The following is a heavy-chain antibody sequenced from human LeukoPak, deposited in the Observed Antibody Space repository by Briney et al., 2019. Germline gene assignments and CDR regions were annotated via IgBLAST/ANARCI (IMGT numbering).Heavy chain of an antibody. D-gene: IGHD4-17*01. J-gene: IGHJ4*02. CDR3: ARGPPDGDYFDY. Sequence: PSETLSLTCTVSGGSISSGDYYWSWIRQPPGKGLEGSGYIDYSGSTYYNPSLNSRVTISVDTSKNQFSLKLSSVTAADTAVYYCARGPPDGDYFDYWGQGTLVTVSS. CDR1: GGSISSGDYY. CDR2: IDYSGST. V-gene: IGHV4-30-4*02.